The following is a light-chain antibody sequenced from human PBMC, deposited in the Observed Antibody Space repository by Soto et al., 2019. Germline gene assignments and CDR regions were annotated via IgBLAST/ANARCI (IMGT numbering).Light chain of an antibody. CDR1: SSDVGAYNY. Sequence: QSALTQPPSASGSPGQSVTISCTGTSSDVGAYNYVSWYQQHPGKAPKLMIYEVSKRPSGVPDRFSGSKSGNTASLTVSGLQAEDEADYYCSLYAGSNNLVFGRGTKVTVL. J-gene: IGLJ3*02. CDR3: SLYAGSNNLV. CDR2: EVS. V-gene: IGLV2-8*01.